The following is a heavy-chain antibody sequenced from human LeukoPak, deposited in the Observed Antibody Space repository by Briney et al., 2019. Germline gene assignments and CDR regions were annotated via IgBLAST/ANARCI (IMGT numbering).Heavy chain of an antibody. CDR1: GGTCSSYA. CDR3: ASFDWNDLNWFDP. D-gene: IGHD1-1*01. CDR2: IIPIFGTA. V-gene: IGHV1-69*06. J-gene: IGHJ5*02. Sequence: SVKVSCKASGGTCSSYAISWVRQAPGQGLEWMGGIIPIFGTANYAQKFQGRVTITADKSTSTAYMELSSLRSEDTAVYYCASFDWNDLNWFDPWGQGTLVTVSP.